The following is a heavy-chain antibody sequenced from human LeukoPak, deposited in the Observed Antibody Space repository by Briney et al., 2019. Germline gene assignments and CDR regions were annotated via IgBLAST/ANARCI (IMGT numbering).Heavy chain of an antibody. J-gene: IGHJ4*02. CDR2: ISYDGSNK. V-gene: IGHV3-30-3*01. CDR3: ARDVFYGSGSYYSL. Sequence: GGSLRLSCAASGFTYRRYAMNWVRQAPGKGLEWVAVISYDGSNKYYADSVKGRFTISRDNSKNTLYLQMNSLRAEDTAVYYCARDVFYGSGSYYSLWGQGTLVTVSS. CDR1: GFTYRRYA. D-gene: IGHD3-10*01.